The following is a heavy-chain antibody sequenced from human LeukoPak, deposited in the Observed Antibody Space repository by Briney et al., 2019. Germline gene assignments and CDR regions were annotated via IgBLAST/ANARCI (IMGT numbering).Heavy chain of an antibody. CDR3: ARDLIQLWSYYYYYGMDV. CDR2: INPNRGGT. J-gene: IGHJ6*02. V-gene: IGHV1-2*02. CDR1: GYTFTGYY. Sequence: ASVKVSCKASGYTFTGYYMHWVRQAPGQGLEWMGWINPNRGGTNYAQKFQGRVTMTRDTSISTAYMELSRRRSDDTAVYYCARDLIQLWSYYYYYGMDVWGQGTTVTVSS. D-gene: IGHD5-18*01.